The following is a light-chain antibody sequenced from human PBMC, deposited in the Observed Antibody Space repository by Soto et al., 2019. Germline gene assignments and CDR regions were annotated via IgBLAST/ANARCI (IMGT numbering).Light chain of an antibody. CDR1: QSISSW. CDR2: KAS. V-gene: IGKV1-5*03. CDR3: QQYKVYPYI. J-gene: IGKJ2*01. Sequence: DIPMTQSPSTLSASVGDRVTITCRASQSISSWLAWYQQKPGQAPKLLIYKASDLQSGISSRFSGSGSGTEFTLTISSRQPDDYATYYCQQYKVYPYIFGQGTKLE.